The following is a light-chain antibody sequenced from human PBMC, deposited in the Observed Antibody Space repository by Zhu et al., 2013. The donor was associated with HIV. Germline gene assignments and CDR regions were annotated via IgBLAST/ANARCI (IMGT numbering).Light chain of an antibody. CDR1: QDIGNY. V-gene: IGKV1-16*01. J-gene: IGKJ1*01. CDR2: AAS. Sequence: RMTQSPSSLSASTGDRVTITCRASQDIGNYLAWFQQKPGKVPKRLIYAASSLQSGVPSRFSGSGSGTNFTLTISSLQPEDFSTYFCLQHGHYPWTFGQTTRVEF. CDR3: LQHGHYPWT.